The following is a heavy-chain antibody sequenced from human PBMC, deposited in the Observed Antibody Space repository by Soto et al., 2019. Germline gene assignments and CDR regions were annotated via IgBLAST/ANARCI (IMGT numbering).Heavy chain of an antibody. CDR2: INTAKENT. J-gene: IGHJ4*02. Sequence: QVQLVQSGAEVKKPGASVKVSCKASGYTFTSYAIHWVRQAHGQRLEWMGWINTAKENTKYSQKFQGRVTITRDTSASIVYMELSSLRSEDTAVYYCARGNSWSYLDYWGQGTLVPVSS. CDR3: ARGNSWSYLDY. V-gene: IGHV1-3*04. CDR1: GYTFTSYA. D-gene: IGHD6-13*01.